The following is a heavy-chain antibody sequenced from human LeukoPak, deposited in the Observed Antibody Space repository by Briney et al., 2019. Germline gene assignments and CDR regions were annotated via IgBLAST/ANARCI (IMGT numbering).Heavy chain of an antibody. CDR3: ARGDYYYMDV. CDR1: GFTLGDYA. Sequence: PGRSLRLSCEASGFTLGDYAIHWVRQAPGKGLEWVSSISSISYIYYADSGKGRFTISRDNAKNSLYLQMNSLRAEDTAVYYCARGDYYYMDVWGKGTTVTVSS. V-gene: IGHV3-69-1*01. CDR2: ISSISYI. J-gene: IGHJ6*03.